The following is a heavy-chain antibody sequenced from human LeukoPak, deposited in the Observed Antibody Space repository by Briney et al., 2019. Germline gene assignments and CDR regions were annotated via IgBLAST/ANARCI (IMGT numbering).Heavy chain of an antibody. D-gene: IGHD3-22*01. CDR2: ISADGANT. CDR3: VYYDSSGYYYDRLRY. J-gene: IGHJ4*02. CDR1: AFTFSSHA. V-gene: IGHV3-23*01. Sequence: GGSLRLSCAASAFTFSSHAMSWVRQTPGKRLEWVSGISADGANTLYADSVKGRFTISRDNSKNTLYLHMRSLRAEDAAMYFCVYYDSSGYYYDRLRYWGQGTPVTVSS.